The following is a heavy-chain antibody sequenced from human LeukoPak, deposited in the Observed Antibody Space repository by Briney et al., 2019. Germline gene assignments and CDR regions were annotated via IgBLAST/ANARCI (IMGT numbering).Heavy chain of an antibody. CDR2: ISSSSSYI. J-gene: IGHJ6*02. Sequence: GGSLRLSCAASGFTFSSYNMNWVRQAPGKGLEWVSSISSSSSYIYYADSVKGRFTISRDNAKNSLYLQMNSLRAEDTAVYYCASNIVVPADYGMDVWGQGTTVTVSS. CDR1: GFTFSSYN. V-gene: IGHV3-21*01. CDR3: ASNIVVPADYGMDV. D-gene: IGHD2-2*01.